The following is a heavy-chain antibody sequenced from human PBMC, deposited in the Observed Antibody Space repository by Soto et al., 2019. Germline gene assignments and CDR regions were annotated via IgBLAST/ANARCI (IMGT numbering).Heavy chain of an antibody. CDR1: GGTFSTST. J-gene: IGHJ4*02. Sequence: QVQLVQSGAEVKKPGSSVKVSCKASGGTFSTSTFTWVRQSPGQGLEWMGRTIPLLNVADYAQDFQGRVTITAYKSTRTAYMELTSMTSKDTAVYDCAIDLPIGSTYRGYDVIDSWGKATLVTVSS. CDR3: AIDLPIGSTYRGYDVIDS. D-gene: IGHD5-12*01. V-gene: IGHV1-69*08. CDR2: TIPLLNVA.